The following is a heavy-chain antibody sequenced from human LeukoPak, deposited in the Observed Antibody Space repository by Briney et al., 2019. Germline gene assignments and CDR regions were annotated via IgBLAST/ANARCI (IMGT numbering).Heavy chain of an antibody. CDR3: ARVRIGETSYDASDV. Sequence: PSETLSLTCTDSGGSISSYYWTWIRQPPGKGLEWIGDIYITGSTNYNPYLKRRVTMSVDTSKNQFSLRLSSVTAADTAVYYCARVRIGETSYDASDVWGLGTMVTVSS. CDR2: IYITGST. V-gene: IGHV4-59*13. CDR1: GGSISSYY. J-gene: IGHJ3*01. D-gene: IGHD1-26*01.